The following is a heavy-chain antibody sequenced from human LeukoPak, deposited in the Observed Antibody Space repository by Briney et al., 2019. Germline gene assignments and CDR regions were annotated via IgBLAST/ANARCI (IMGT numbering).Heavy chain of an antibody. CDR3: TTRSSRYYYYYYMDV. D-gene: IGHD2-15*01. V-gene: IGHV3-21*03. CDR2: ISSSSSYI. Sequence: GGSLRLSCAASGFTFSSYSMNWVRQAPGKGLEWVSSISSSSSYIYYADSVKGRFTISRDNAKNSLYLQMNSLKTEDTAVYYCTTRSSRYYYYYYMDVWGKGTTVTVSS. J-gene: IGHJ6*03. CDR1: GFTFSSYS.